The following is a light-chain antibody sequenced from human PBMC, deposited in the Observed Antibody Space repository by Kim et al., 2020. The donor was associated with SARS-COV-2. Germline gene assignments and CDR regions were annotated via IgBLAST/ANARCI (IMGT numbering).Light chain of an antibody. J-gene: IGKJ1*01. CDR1: QSVVHSPNNSDD. Sequence: ATMNCTSTQSVVHSPNNSDDMAWYPQTPGHPPKMLIFSTCTPASGVPYRFSGSGSGTDFTLTISNLQAEDVAVYYCQRYLQSPPAFGQGTKVDIK. CDR2: STC. CDR3: QRYLQSPPA. V-gene: IGKV4-1*01.